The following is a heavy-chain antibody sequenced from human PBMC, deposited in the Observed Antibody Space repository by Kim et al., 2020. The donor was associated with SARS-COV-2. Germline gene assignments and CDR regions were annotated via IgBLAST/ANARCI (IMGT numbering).Heavy chain of an antibody. Sequence: GGSLRLSCAASGFTFSSYAMHWVRQAPGKGLERVAVISYDGSNKYYEDSVKGRLTISRDNSKNTLYLHMYSLRAEDTAVYYCAREELVATYYFDYWGQGSLVTVSS. D-gene: IGHD5-12*01. CDR3: AREELVATYYFDY. V-gene: IGHV3-30-3*01. CDR1: GFTFSSYA. CDR2: ISYDGSNK. J-gene: IGHJ4*02.